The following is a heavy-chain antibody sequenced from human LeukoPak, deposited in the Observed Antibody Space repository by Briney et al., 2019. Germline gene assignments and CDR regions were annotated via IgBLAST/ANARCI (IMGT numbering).Heavy chain of an antibody. CDR2: INHSGST. CDR3: ARRAVAGTS. Sequence: PSETLSLTCAVYGGSFSGYYWSWIRQPPGKGLEWIGEINHSGSTNYNPSLKSRVTMSVDTSKNQFSLKLSSVTAADTAVYYCARRAVAGTSWGQGTLVTVSS. D-gene: IGHD6-19*01. J-gene: IGHJ4*02. V-gene: IGHV4-34*01. CDR1: GGSFSGYY.